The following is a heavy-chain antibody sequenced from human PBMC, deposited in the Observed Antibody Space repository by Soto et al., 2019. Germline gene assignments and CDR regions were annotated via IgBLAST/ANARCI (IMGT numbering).Heavy chain of an antibody. CDR3: ARVGSLAALAVYCYFDL. V-gene: IGHV3-7*01. Sequence: EVQLVESGGGLVQPGGSLRLSCAASGFTFSSYWMSWVRQAPGKGLEWVANIKQEGSEKYYVDSVKGRFTISRDNTKNSLYLQMSSLRAEDTAVYYCARVGSLAALAVYCYFDLWGRGTLVTVSS. CDR1: GFTFSSYW. D-gene: IGHD6-6*01. CDR2: IKQEGSEK. J-gene: IGHJ2*01.